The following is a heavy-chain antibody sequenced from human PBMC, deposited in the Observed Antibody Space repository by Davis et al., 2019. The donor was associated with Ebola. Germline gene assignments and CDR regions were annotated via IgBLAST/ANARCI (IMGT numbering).Heavy chain of an antibody. J-gene: IGHJ6*03. CDR1: GYTFTSYA. Sequence: ASVKVSCKASGYTFTSYAMHWVRQAPGQRLEWMGWINAGNGNTKYSQKFQGRVTITRDTSASTAYMELSSLRSEDTAVYYCARGMDRPPNCSSTSCYYYYYYYMDVWGKGTTVTVSS. CDR3: ARGMDRPPNCSSTSCYYYYYYYMDV. V-gene: IGHV1-3*01. D-gene: IGHD2-2*01. CDR2: INAGNGNT.